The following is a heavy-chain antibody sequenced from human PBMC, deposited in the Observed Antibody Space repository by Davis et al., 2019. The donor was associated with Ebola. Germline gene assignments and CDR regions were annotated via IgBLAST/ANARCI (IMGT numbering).Heavy chain of an antibody. CDR2: ISSSGSTI. CDR3: ARDIVTYDFWSGGAFDI. Sequence: GESLKISCAASGFTFSSYEMNWVRQAPGKGLEWVSYISSSGSTIYYADSVKGRFTISRDNSKNTLYLQMNSLRAEDTAVYYCARDIVTYDFWSGGAFDIWGQGTMVTVSS. D-gene: IGHD3-3*01. J-gene: IGHJ3*02. V-gene: IGHV3-48*03. CDR1: GFTFSSYE.